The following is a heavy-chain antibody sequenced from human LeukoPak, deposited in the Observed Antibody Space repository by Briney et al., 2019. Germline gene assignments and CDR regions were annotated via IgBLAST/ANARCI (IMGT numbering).Heavy chain of an antibody. V-gene: IGHV3-23*01. J-gene: IGHJ4*02. CDR1: GLRFSRSA. Sequence: GGSLRLSCAASGLRFSRSAMSWVRQAPGKGLEWVSTIGGDSATYYADSVKGRFTISRDNSKNTLYLQMNTLRVEDTALYYCAKDLLGIPQSDYWGQGTLVTVSS. CDR3: AKDLLGIPQSDY. CDR2: IGGDSAT. D-gene: IGHD1-14*01.